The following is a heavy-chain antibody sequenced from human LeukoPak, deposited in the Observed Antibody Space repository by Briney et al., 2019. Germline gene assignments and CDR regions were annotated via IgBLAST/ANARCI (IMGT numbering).Heavy chain of an antibody. CDR2: ISYDGSNK. Sequence: GRSLRLSCAASGFTLSRNVMHLVRQAPGKGLERVAVISYDGSNKYYGGSVKGRFAISRDNSKNTVDLQMNRLRPEETAVYFCATERGYAAVCLNAFDIWGQGTMVTVSS. CDR3: ATERGYAAVCLNAFDI. D-gene: IGHD6-13*01. J-gene: IGHJ3*02. CDR1: GFTLSRNV. V-gene: IGHV3-30*09.